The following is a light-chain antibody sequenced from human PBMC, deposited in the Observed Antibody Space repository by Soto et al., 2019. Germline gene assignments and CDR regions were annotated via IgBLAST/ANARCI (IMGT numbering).Light chain of an antibody. CDR2: DVS. V-gene: IGLV2-14*01. Sequence: QSALTQPASVSGSPGQSITISCTGTSSDVGGYNYVSWYQQHPGKAPKLMIYDVSNRPSGVSNRFSGSKSGNTACLTISGLQAEDEADSYCSSYTSSSTRVFGGGTKVTVL. J-gene: IGLJ2*01. CDR1: SSDVGGYNY. CDR3: SSYTSSSTRV.